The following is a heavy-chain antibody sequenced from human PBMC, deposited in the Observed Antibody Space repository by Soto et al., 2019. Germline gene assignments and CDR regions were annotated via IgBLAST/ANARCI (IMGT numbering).Heavy chain of an antibody. D-gene: IGHD6-19*01. CDR3: AKDRLGSSMYYYYYGMDV. J-gene: IGHJ6*02. CDR2: ISYDGSNK. Sequence: GGSLRLSCAASGFTFSSYGMHWVRQAPGKGLEWVAVISYDGSNKYYTDSVKGRFTISRDNSKNTLYLQMNSLRAEDTAVYYCAKDRLGSSMYYYYYGMDVWGQGTTVTVSS. V-gene: IGHV3-30*18. CDR1: GFTFSSYG.